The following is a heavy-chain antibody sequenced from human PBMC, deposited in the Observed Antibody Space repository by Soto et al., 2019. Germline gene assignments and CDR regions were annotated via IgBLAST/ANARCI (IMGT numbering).Heavy chain of an antibody. J-gene: IGHJ4*02. Sequence: GESLKISCKGSGYSFVTYWITWVRQMPGKGLEWMGRIDPGDSYARYSPSFEGHVTMSVDRSINTAYLQWSSLRASDSAIYYCAKHLIGGRLQSPFDLWGQGTQVTVSS. D-gene: IGHD3-22*01. CDR1: GYSFVTYW. V-gene: IGHV5-10-1*01. CDR3: AKHLIGGRLQSPFDL. CDR2: IDPGDSYA.